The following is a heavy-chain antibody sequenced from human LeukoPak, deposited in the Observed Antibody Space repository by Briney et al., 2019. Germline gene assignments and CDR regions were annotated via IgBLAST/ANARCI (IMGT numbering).Heavy chain of an antibody. D-gene: IGHD3-22*01. CDR1: GGTFSSYA. V-gene: IGHV1-69*01. Sequence: GSSVKVSCKASGGTFSSYAISWVRQAPGQGLEWMGGIIPIFGTANYAQKFQGRVTITADESTSTAYMELSSLRSEDTAVYYCAADSYYDSSGYAFLWYFDLWGRGTQIIVCS. CDR2: IIPIFGTA. CDR3: AADSYYDSSGYAFLWYFDL. J-gene: IGHJ2*01.